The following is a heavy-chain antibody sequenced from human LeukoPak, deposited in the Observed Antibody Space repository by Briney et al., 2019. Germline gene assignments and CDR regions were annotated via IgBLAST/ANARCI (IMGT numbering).Heavy chain of an antibody. CDR3: ARGGAAAMIGYYYYYMDV. D-gene: IGHD2-2*01. CDR2: IYTSGST. V-gene: IGHV4-4*07. CDR1: GGSISSYY. J-gene: IGHJ6*03. Sequence: PSETLSLTCTVSGGSISSYYWSWIRQPAGKGLEWIGRIYTSGSTNYNPSLKSRVTMSVDTSKNQFSLKLSSVTAADTAVYYCARGGAAAMIGYYYYYMDVWGKGTTVTVSS.